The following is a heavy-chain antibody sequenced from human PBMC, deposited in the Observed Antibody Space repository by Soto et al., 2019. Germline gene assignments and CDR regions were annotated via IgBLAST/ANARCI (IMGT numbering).Heavy chain of an antibody. V-gene: IGHV3-30*18. CDR2: ISYDGSNK. J-gene: IGHJ6*02. Sequence: TGGSLRLSCAASGFTFSNYGMHWVRQAPGKGLEWVAVISYDGSNKYYADSVKGRFTISRDNSKNTLYLQMNSLRAEDTAVYYCAKAVGYXSSTSCRDYYFYYGMDVWGQGTTVTVSS. CDR1: GFTFSNYG. CDR3: AKAVGYXSSTSCRDYYFYYGMDV. D-gene: IGHD2-2*01.